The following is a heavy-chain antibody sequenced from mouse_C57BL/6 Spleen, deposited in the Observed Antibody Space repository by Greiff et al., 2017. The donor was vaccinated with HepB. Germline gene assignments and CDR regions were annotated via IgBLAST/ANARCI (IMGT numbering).Heavy chain of an antibody. V-gene: IGHV1-59*01. D-gene: IGHD3-3*01. J-gene: IGHJ2*01. CDR2: IDPSDSYT. CDR3: ATSRGTWGY. Sequence: QVQLQQPGAELVRPGTSVKLSCKASGYTFTSYWMHWVKQRPGQGLEWIGVIDPSDSYTNYNQKFKGKATLTVDTSSSTAYMQHRSLTSEDSAVYYCATSRGTWGYWGQGTTLTVSS. CDR1: GYTFTSYW.